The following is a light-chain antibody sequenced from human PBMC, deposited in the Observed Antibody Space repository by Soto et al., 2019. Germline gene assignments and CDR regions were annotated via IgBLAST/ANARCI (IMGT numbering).Light chain of an antibody. V-gene: IGKV3-20*01. CDR1: QTVTSNY. CDR3: QQYGSSPFT. CDR2: DAS. J-gene: IGKJ3*01. Sequence: EIVLTQSPGTLSLSPEERATLSCRASQTVTSNYLAWFQQKPGQAPRLLIYDASSRATGIPDRFSGGGSGTDFTLTISRLEPEDFAVYYCQQYGSSPFTFGPGTKVDIK.